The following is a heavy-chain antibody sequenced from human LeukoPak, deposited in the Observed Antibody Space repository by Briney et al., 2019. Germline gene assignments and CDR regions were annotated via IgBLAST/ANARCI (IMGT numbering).Heavy chain of an antibody. CDR3: ARSDSGYDFWSGYYTSFDY. D-gene: IGHD3-3*01. CDR1: GGTFSSYT. J-gene: IGHJ4*02. Sequence: GASVKVSCKASGGTFSSYTISWVRQAPGQGLEWMGRIIPILGIANYAQKFQGRVTITADKSTSTAYMELSSLRSEDTAVYYCARSDSGYDFWSGYYTSFDYWGQGTLLTVSS. CDR2: IIPILGIA. V-gene: IGHV1-69*02.